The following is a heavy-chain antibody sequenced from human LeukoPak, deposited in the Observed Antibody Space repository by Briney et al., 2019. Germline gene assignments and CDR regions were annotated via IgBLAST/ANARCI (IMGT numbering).Heavy chain of an antibody. D-gene: IGHD5-12*01. CDR3: ARLLSGYDLIEDYYYMDV. Sequence: SETLSHTSTVPGGSISRSNWSWIWPPVGEGLGWIARIYTSGSTNYNPSLKSRVTMSVDTSKNQFSLKLSSVTAADTAVYYCARLLSGYDLIEDYYYMDVWGKGTTVTVSS. V-gene: IGHV4-4*07. J-gene: IGHJ6*03. CDR2: IYTSGST. CDR1: GGSISRSN.